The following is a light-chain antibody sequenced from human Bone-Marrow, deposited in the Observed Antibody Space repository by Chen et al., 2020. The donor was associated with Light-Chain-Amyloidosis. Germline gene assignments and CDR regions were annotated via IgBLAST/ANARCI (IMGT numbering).Light chain of an antibody. CDR3: QSADSSGTYEVI. CDR2: RDT. Sequence: LTQPPSASGTPGQAVNIACSGSGSNIGGHSVNWYQQKPGQAPVLVVHRDTERPSGISERFSGSSSGTTATLTISGVQAEDEADYHCQSADSSGTYEVIFGGGTKLTVL. V-gene: IGLV3-25*03. CDR1: NIGGHS. J-gene: IGLJ2*01.